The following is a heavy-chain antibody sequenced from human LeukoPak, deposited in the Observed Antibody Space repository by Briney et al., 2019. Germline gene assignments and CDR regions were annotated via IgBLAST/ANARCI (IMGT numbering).Heavy chain of an antibody. CDR1: GYTLTSYY. V-gene: IGHV1-46*03. CDR2: IKPSGGST. Sequence: ASVKVSCKASGYTLTSYYMHWVRQAPGQGLEWMGIIKPSGGSTSYAQKFQGRVTMTRDTSTSTVYMELSSLRSEDTAVYYSAREGHGPQNYYYYYYMDVWGKGTTVTVSS. J-gene: IGHJ6*03. D-gene: IGHD2-8*01. CDR3: AREGHGPQNYYYYYYMDV.